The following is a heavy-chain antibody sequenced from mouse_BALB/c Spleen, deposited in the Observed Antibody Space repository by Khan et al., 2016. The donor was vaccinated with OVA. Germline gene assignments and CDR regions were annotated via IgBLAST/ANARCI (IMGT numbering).Heavy chain of an antibody. CDR2: IWSGGST. Sequence: QVQLKESGPGLVQPSQSLSITCTVSGFTLTYYGVHWVRQTPGKGLAWLGGIWSGGSTDYNAAFITRLKLSKDKTKSQAFFKMNSLQVNDSAISYCASNYDYDEGLAYWGQGTLVTVSA. J-gene: IGHJ3*01. CDR1: GFTLTYYG. CDR3: ASNYDYDEGLAY. D-gene: IGHD2-4*01. V-gene: IGHV2-2*02.